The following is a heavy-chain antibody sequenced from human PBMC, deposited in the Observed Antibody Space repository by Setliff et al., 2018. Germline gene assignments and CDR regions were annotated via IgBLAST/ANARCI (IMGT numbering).Heavy chain of an antibody. D-gene: IGHD5-18*01. CDR1: GGSISRGSYD. CDR3: ARGGYSYGLGGFPLDY. CDR2: IYTSGST. J-gene: IGHJ4*02. Sequence: TLSLTCTVSGGSISRGSYDWGWIRQPAGKGLEWIGRIYTSGSTNYNPSLKSRVTISVDTSKNQFSLKLSSVTAADTAVYYCARGGYSYGLGGFPLDYWGQGTLVTVSS. V-gene: IGHV4-61*02.